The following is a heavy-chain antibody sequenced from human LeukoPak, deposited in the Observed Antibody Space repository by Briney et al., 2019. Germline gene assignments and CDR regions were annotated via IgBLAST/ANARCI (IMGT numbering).Heavy chain of an antibody. CDR1: GGSISSSSYY. Sequence: NPSETLSLTCTVSGGSISSSSYYWGWIRQPPGKGLEWIGSIYYSGSTYYNPSLKSRVTISVDTSKNQFSLKLSSVTAADTAVYYCARGLGQNYDSSGYYYVDAFDIWGQGTMATVSS. V-gene: IGHV4-39*01. CDR3: ARGLGQNYDSSGYYYVDAFDI. CDR2: IYYSGST. D-gene: IGHD3-22*01. J-gene: IGHJ3*02.